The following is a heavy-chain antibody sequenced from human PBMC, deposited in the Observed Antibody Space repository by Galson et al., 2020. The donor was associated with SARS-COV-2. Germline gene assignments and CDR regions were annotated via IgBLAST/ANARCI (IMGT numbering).Heavy chain of an antibody. V-gene: IGHV3-30*03. D-gene: IGHD3-16*01. CDR3: ARESAERYFGGMDV. J-gene: IGHJ6*02. CDR1: GFSFNSHI. CDR2: DSYDETYK. Sequence: GESLKISCEASGFSFNSHIIHSVRQAPGKGLEWVAGDSYDETYKWSADSVKGRSTTSRDNSKNTLYLQMSSLGAEDTAVYYCARESAERYFGGMDVWGQGTTVIVSS.